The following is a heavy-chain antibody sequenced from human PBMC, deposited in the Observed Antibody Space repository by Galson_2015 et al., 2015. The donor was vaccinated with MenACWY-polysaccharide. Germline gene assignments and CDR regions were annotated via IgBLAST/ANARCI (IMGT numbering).Heavy chain of an antibody. CDR1: RDTFSNYG. V-gene: IGHV1-69*04. D-gene: IGHD2-8*01. J-gene: IGHJ4*02. Sequence: SVKVSCKASRDTFSNYGISWVRQAPGQGLDYMGRIIPFLGIPNYAQKFQDRVAFTADRSTSTVFVELSSLISEDTAIYYCARIMVAANQAAYFDSWGQGTQVTVSS. CDR3: ARIMVAANQAAYFDS. CDR2: IIPFLGIP.